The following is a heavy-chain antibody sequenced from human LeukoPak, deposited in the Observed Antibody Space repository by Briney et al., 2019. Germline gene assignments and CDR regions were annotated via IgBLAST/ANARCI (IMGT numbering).Heavy chain of an antibody. CDR2: INAGNGNT. D-gene: IGHD2-2*01. CDR3: ARGDAMNFLDY. Sequence: GASVKVSCKASGYTFISYAMHWVRQAPGQRLEWMGWINAGNGNTKYSQKFQGRVTITRDTSAGTAYMELSSLRSEDTAVYYCARGDAMNFLDYWGQGTLVTVSS. CDR1: GYTFISYA. J-gene: IGHJ4*02. V-gene: IGHV1-3*01.